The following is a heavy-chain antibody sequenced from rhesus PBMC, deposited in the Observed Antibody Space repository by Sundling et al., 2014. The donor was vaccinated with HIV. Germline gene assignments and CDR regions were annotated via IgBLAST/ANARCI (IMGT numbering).Heavy chain of an antibody. Sequence: QVQLQESGPGLVKPSETLSLICAVSGGSISSSNWWSWIRQSPGRGLEWMGGVYGNGGSTEYNPSLKSRVTFSADTSKNQFSLKLSSVTAADTAVYYCASEGSGSYYYFPLFDYWGQGVLVTVSS. CDR3: ASEGSGSYYYFPLFDY. CDR1: GGSISSSNW. J-gene: IGHJ4*01. D-gene: IGHD3-16*01. V-gene: IGHV4-93*01. CDR2: VYGNGGST.